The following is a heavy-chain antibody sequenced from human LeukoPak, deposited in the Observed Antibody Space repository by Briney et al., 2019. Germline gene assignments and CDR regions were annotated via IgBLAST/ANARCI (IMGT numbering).Heavy chain of an antibody. V-gene: IGHV4-34*01. CDR2: INHSGST. CDR3: ARGGLQRQKGEGIDSSTYYFDY. J-gene: IGHJ4*02. Sequence: SETLSLTCAVYGGSFSGYYWSWIRQPPGKGLEWIGEINHSGSTNYNPSLKSRVTISVDTSKNQFSLKLSSVTAADTAVYYCARGGLQRQKGEGIDSSTYYFDYWGQGTLVTVSS. D-gene: IGHD3-22*01. CDR1: GGSFSGYY.